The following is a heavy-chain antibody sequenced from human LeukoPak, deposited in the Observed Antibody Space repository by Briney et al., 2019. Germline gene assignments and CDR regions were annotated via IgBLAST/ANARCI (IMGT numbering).Heavy chain of an antibody. D-gene: IGHD6-13*01. CDR2: INHSGST. CDR1: GGSFSGYY. J-gene: IGHJ6*02. V-gene: IGHV4-34*01. CDR3: ARARVGIAAAGTQPLVYYYYGMDV. Sequence: SETLSLTCAVYGGSFSGYYWSWIRQPPGKGLEWIGEINHSGSTNYNPSLKSRVTISVDTSKNQFSLKLSSVTAADTAVYYCARARVGIAAAGTQPLVYYYYGMDVWGQGTTVTVSS.